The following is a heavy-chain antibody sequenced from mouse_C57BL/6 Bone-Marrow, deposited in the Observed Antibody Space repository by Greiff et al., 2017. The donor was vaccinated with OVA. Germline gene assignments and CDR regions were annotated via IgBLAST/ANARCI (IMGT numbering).Heavy chain of an antibody. CDR2: ISGGGGNT. J-gene: IGHJ2*01. CDR3: ARHAAQAYYFDY. V-gene: IGHV5-9*01. D-gene: IGHD3-2*02. Sequence: EVKLMESGGGLVKPGGSLKLSCAASGFTFSSYTMSWVRQTPEKRLEWVATISGGGGNTYYPDSVKGRFTISRDNAKNTLYLQMSSLRSEDTALYYCARHAAQAYYFDYWGQGTTLTVSS. CDR1: GFTFSSYT.